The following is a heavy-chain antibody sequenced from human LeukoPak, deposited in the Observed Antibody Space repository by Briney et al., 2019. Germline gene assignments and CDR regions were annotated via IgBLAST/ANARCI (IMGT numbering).Heavy chain of an antibody. D-gene: IGHD3-3*01. V-gene: IGHV1-24*01. J-gene: IGHJ6*03. CDR2: FDPEDGET. CDR1: GYTLTELS. CDR3: ARGKWDYDFWSGYYTGTNYYYMDV. Sequence: ASVKVSCKVSGYTLTELSMHWVRQAPGKGLEWMGGFDPEDGETIYAQKLQGRVTMTTDTSTSTAYMGLRSLRSDDTAVYYCARGKWDYDFWSGYYTGTNYYYMDVWGKGTTVTVSS.